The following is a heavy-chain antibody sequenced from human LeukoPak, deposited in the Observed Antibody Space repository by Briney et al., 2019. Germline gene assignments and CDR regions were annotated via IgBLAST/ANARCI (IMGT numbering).Heavy chain of an antibody. CDR1: GSTFRSYS. CDR3: ARRAYRDDSFDY. CDR2: ITSGSSPI. Sequence: GGSLRLSCAASGSTFRSYSMNWVRQAPGKGLEWVSYITSGSSPIYYADSVKGRFTISRDNAKNSLYLQMNSLRDEDTAVYYCARRAYRDDSFDYWGQGTLVTVSS. D-gene: IGHD4-17*01. J-gene: IGHJ4*02. V-gene: IGHV3-48*02.